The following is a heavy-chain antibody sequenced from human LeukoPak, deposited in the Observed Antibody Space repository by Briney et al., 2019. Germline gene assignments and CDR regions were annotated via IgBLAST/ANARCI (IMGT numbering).Heavy chain of an antibody. CDR2: ISGDGGST. V-gene: IGHV3-43*02. Sequence: PGGSLRLSCAASGFTFDDYAMHWVRQAPGKGLEWVSLISGDGGSTYYADSLRGRFTISRDNTKNSLYLQMNSLRTQDTALYYCAKDTGVGXXYDXSGXCPSXGQGTLVTVXS. D-gene: IGHD3-22*01. CDR1: GFTFDDYA. CDR3: AKDTGVGXXYDXSGXCPS. J-gene: IGHJ4*02.